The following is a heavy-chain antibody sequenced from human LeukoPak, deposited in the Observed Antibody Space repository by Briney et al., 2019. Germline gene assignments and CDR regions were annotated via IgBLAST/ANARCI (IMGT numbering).Heavy chain of an antibody. CDR3: AKGSRSSRPYYVDC. Sequence: PGGSLRLSCAASGFTFSNYAMTWVRQAPGKGLEWISAITDSSGDTYHADSVKGRFTISRDNSKNMLYLQMNSLRVEDTAVYYCAKGSRSSRPYYVDCWGQGTLVTVSS. J-gene: IGHJ4*02. D-gene: IGHD6-6*01. CDR1: GFTFSNYA. V-gene: IGHV3-23*01. CDR2: ITDSSGDT.